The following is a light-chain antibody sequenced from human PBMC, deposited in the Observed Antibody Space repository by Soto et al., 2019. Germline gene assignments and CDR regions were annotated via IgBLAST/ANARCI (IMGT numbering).Light chain of an antibody. CDR3: SSYAGSNNL. V-gene: IGLV2-8*01. Sequence: QCALTQSPSASGSPGQSVTISCTGTSSDVGGYNYVSWYQQHPGKAPKLMIYEVSKRPSGVPDRFSGSKSGNTASLTVSGLQAEDEADYYCSSYAGSNNLFGGGTKVTVL. CDR2: EVS. J-gene: IGLJ2*01. CDR1: SSDVGGYNY.